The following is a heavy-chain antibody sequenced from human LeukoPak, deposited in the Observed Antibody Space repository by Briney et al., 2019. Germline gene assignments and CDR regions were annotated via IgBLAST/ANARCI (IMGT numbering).Heavy chain of an antibody. Sequence: GESLKISCKVSGYSFTSYWIGWVRQKPGKGLEWMGIIFPGDSDTRYSPSFQGQVTISADKSISTAYLQWSSLKASDTATYYCARRLTYDSRAYYCLDYWGQGTLVTVSS. CDR1: GYSFTSYW. CDR3: ARRLTYDSRAYYCLDY. V-gene: IGHV5-51*01. CDR2: IFPGDSDT. D-gene: IGHD3-22*01. J-gene: IGHJ4*02.